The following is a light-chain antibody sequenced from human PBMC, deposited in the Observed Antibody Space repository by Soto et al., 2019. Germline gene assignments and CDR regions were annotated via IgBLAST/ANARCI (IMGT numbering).Light chain of an antibody. J-gene: IGLJ3*02. V-gene: IGLV1-40*01. CDR2: VTS. CDR3: QSYDFTLGAFSV. Sequence: QSALTQPRSVSGAPAQRVTISFTGGASNIGANYDVHCYQQLPGTAPKLLIYVTSNRPSGVPDRFSGLKSGSSASLAIPGLQAEDEAHYFCQSYDFTLGAFSVLGGGTKVTVL. CDR1: ASNIGANYD.